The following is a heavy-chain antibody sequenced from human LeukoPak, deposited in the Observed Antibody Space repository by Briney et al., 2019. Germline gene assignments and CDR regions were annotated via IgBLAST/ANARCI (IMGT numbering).Heavy chain of an antibody. CDR3: AKRGDRSGWSYYFDY. J-gene: IGHJ4*02. CDR2: ISGSGGST. D-gene: IGHD6-19*01. CDR1: GFTFSSYA. Sequence: PGGSLRLSCAASGFTFSSYAMSWVRQAPGKGLEWVSAISGSGGSTYYANSVKGRFTISRDNSENTLYLQMSSLTDEDTAVYFCAKRGDRSGWSYYFDYWGQGTLVTVSS. V-gene: IGHV3-23*01.